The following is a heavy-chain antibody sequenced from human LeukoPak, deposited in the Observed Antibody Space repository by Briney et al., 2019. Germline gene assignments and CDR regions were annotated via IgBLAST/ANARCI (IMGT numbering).Heavy chain of an antibody. D-gene: IGHD5-12*01. J-gene: IGHJ4*02. V-gene: IGHV4-4*07. CDR3: ARAGGYDV. CDR1: GASISNNY. CDR2: IDASGST. Sequence: SETLCLSCTASGASISNNYWSWMRQADGKGLEWIWRIDASGSTSYNPSLKSRVTISVDTSNNQFSLKLSSVTAADTAVYYCARAGGYDVWGQGSLVTVS.